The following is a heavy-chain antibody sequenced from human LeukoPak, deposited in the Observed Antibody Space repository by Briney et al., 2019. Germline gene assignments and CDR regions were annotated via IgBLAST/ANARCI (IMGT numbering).Heavy chain of an antibody. CDR1: GGTFSSYA. CDR2: ISAYNGNT. CDR3: ARDLFGRGSGSYYGY. V-gene: IGHV1-18*01. D-gene: IGHD3-10*01. Sequence: AASVKVSCKASGGTFSSYAISWVRQAPGQGLEWMGWISAYNGNTNYAQKLQGRATMTTDTSTSTAYMELRSLRSDDTAVYYCARDLFGRGSGSYYGYWGQGTLVTVSS. J-gene: IGHJ4*02.